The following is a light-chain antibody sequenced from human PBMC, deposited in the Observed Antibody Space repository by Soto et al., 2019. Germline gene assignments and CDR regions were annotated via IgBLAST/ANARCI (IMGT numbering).Light chain of an antibody. CDR1: SGHTDYT. V-gene: IGLV4-69*01. CDR2: LKEDGSH. Sequence: QPVVTQSPSASASLGASVKLTCTLSSGHTDYTIAWHHQQPGKGPRYLMNLKEDGSHTKGDGVPDRFSGSSSGAERYLTISSLQSDDEGDYYCQTWTTGIRVFGGGTKLTVL. CDR3: QTWTTGIRV. J-gene: IGLJ3*02.